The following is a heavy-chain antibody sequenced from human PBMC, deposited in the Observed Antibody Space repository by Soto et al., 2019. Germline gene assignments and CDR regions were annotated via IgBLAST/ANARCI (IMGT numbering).Heavy chain of an antibody. CDR1: GFTFNSYG. D-gene: IGHD2-2*01. V-gene: IGHV3-30*18. CDR3: AKEIGVVPAAMRGGGDFSYGMDV. CDR2: ISYDGSNK. Sequence: QVQLVESGGGVVQPGRSLRLSCAASGFTFNSYGMHWVRQAPGKGLEWVAVISYDGSNKYYADSVKGRFTISRDKSKNTRYLKMTSQRAEDTAGYYCAKEIGVVPAAMRGGGDFSYGMDVWGQGSTVTVSS. J-gene: IGHJ6*02.